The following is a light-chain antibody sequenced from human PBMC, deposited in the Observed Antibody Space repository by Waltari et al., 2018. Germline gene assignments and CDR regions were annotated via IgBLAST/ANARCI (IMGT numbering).Light chain of an antibody. CDR3: SSYTSSSTPVV. J-gene: IGLJ2*01. CDR1: SSDVGRYNY. V-gene: IGLV2-14*01. Sequence: QSALTQPASASGSPGQSITISRTGTSSDVGRYNYVSWYQQHPGKAPKPMIYEVSNRPSGFSNRFSGSKSGNPASLTISGLQAEDEADYYCSSYTSSSTPVVFGGGTKLTVL. CDR2: EVS.